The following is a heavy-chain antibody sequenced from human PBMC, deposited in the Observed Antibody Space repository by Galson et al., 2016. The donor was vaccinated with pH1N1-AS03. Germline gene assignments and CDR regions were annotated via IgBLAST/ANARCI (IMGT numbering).Heavy chain of an antibody. D-gene: IGHD5-12*01. V-gene: IGHV3-21*01. CDR3: TRSAPRGGHEPFDF. CDR1: GFALIDYS. CDR2: IDSTSTYI. Sequence: SLRLSCAASGFALIDYSMHWVRQAPGKGLEWVSSIDSTSTYIYYADSPTGRFTISRDNAFNSLYLQMNSLRVDDTAVYFCTRSAPRGGHEPFDFWGQGTLVTVSP. J-gene: IGHJ4*02.